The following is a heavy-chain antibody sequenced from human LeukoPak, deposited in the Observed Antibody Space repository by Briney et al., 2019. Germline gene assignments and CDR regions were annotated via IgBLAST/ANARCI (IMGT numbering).Heavy chain of an antibody. CDR2: IYYSGST. CDR1: GGSISSSSYY. Sequence: PSETLSLTCTVSGGSISSSSYYWGWIRQPPGKGLEWIGSIYYSGSTYYNPSLKSRVTISVDTSKNQFSLKLSSVTAADTAVCYCARVSRDTAMVTASYYYYYMDVWGKGTTVTVSS. V-gene: IGHV4-39*07. CDR3: ARVSRDTAMVTASYYYYYMDV. D-gene: IGHD5-18*01. J-gene: IGHJ6*03.